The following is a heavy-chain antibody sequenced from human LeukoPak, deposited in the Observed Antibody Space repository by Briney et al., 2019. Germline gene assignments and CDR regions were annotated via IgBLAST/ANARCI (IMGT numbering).Heavy chain of an antibody. Sequence: GASVKVSCKASGGTFSSYAISWVRQAPGQGLEWMGRIIPILGIANYAQKFRGRVTITTDESTSTAHMEMSSLRSEDTAVYYCARSHSPAYYAPFDYWGQGTLVTVSS. J-gene: IGHJ4*02. CDR1: GGTFSSYA. CDR3: ARSHSPAYYAPFDY. D-gene: IGHD3-22*01. CDR2: IIPILGIA. V-gene: IGHV1-69*04.